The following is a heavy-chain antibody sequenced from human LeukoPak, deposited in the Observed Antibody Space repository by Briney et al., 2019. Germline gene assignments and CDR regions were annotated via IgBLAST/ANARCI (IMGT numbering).Heavy chain of an antibody. Sequence: SETLSLTCAVYGGSFSGYYWSWIRQPPGKGLEWIGDINHSGSTNYNPSLKSRVTISVDTSKNQFSLKLSSVTAADTAVYYCARGQVGRAGTFRIWAYFDHWGQGTLVIVSS. V-gene: IGHV4-34*01. CDR2: INHSGST. J-gene: IGHJ4*02. CDR1: GGSFSGYY. D-gene: IGHD6-19*01. CDR3: ARGQVGRAGTFRIWAYFDH.